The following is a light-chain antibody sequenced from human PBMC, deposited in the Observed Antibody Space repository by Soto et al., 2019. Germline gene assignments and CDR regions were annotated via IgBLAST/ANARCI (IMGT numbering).Light chain of an antibody. CDR2: DAS. CDR1: QSVDKY. Sequence: EIVLTQSPATLSVSPGERATLSCRADQSVDKYLAWYQQRPGQAPRLLIYDASNRATGIPAKFSGSGSGTDFTLTISSLEAGDSAVYFCQQRSIWPLTFGGGTKVEIK. CDR3: QQRSIWPLT. J-gene: IGKJ4*01. V-gene: IGKV3-11*01.